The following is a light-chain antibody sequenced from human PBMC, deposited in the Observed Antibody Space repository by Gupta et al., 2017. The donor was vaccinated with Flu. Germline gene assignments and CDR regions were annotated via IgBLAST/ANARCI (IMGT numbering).Light chain of an antibody. CDR3: QQYYSTPLT. CDR1: QSVLYSSNNKNY. V-gene: IGKV4-1*01. Sequence: ALGERATINCKSSQSVLYSSNNKNYLTWYQQKPGQPPKLLIYWASTRESGVPDRFSGSGSGTDFTLTISSLQAEDVAVYYCQQYYSTPLTFGGGTKVEIK. J-gene: IGKJ4*01. CDR2: WAS.